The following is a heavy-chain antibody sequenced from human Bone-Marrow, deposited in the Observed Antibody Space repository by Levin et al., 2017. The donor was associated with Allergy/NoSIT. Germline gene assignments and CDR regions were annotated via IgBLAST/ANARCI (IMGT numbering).Heavy chain of an antibody. Sequence: PGGSLRLSCAASGFTFDDYDMHWVRQAPGKGLEWVSGISWNSEKIAYADSVKGRFIISRDNAKNSLYLQMNSLSAEDTALYYCAKGLAGYYNPYDYWGQGTLVTVSS. CDR3: AKGLAGYYNPYDY. D-gene: IGHD3-9*01. CDR1: GFTFDDYD. CDR2: ISWNSEKI. V-gene: IGHV3-9*01. J-gene: IGHJ4*02.